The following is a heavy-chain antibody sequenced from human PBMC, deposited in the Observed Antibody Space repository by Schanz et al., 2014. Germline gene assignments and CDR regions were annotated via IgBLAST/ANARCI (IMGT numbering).Heavy chain of an antibody. CDR3: ARDRRRYCSTASCLHDNWFDP. D-gene: IGHD2-2*01. CDR2: ISANNGNT. CDR1: GYTFTSYG. J-gene: IGHJ5*02. Sequence: QVQLVQSWAEVKGPGASVKVSCTASGYTFTSYGISWVRQAPGQGLEWMGWISANNGNTNYAQKFQGRVTMTTDTSTSTAYMELRSLRSDDTAVYYCARDRRRYCSTASCLHDNWFDPWGQGTLVIVSS. V-gene: IGHV1-18*01.